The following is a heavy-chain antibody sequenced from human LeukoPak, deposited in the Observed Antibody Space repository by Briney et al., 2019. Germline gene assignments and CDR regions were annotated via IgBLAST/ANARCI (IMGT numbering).Heavy chain of an antibody. CDR3: ARGLVFAYYYYYYMDV. Sequence: PSQTLSLTCTVSGGSISSGSYYWSWIRQPAGKGLAWIGRIYTSGSTNYNPSLKSRVTISLDTSKNQFSLKLTSVTAADTAVYYCARGLVFAYYYYYYMDVWGKGTTVTVSS. J-gene: IGHJ6*03. CDR2: IYTSGST. CDR1: GGSISSGSYY. V-gene: IGHV4-61*02.